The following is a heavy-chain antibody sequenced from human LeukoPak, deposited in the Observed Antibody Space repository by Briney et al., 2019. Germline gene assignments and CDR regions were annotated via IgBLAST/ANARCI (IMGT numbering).Heavy chain of an antibody. CDR2: IKQDGSEK. CDR3: ARGGENYYGSGSHDY. CDR1: GFTFSSYW. Sequence: GGSLRLSCAASGFTFSSYWMSWVRQAPGKGLEWVANIKQDGSEKYYVDSVKGRFTISRDNAKNSLYLQMNSPRAEDTAVYYCARGGENYYGSGSHDYWGQGTLVTVSS. D-gene: IGHD3-10*01. J-gene: IGHJ4*02. V-gene: IGHV3-7*01.